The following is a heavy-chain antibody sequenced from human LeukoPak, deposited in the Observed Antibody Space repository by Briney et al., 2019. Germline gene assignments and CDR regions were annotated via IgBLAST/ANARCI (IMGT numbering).Heavy chain of an antibody. V-gene: IGHV3-53*01. CDR3: AREQIIVAAIYFDY. CDR1: GFTVSSNY. D-gene: IGHD2-2*02. J-gene: IGHJ4*02. Sequence: PGGSLRLSCAASGFTVSSNYMSWVRQAPEKGLEWVSVIYSGGNTYYADSVKGRFTISRDNSKNTLYLQMNSLRAEDTAAYYCAREQIIVAAIYFDYWGQGTLVTVSS. CDR2: IYSGGNT.